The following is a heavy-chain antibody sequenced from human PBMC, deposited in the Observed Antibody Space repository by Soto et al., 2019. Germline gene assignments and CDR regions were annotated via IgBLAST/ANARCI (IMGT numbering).Heavy chain of an antibody. CDR1: GFTFSSYA. Sequence: EVQLLESGGGLVQPGGSLRLSCAASGFTFSSYAMTWVRQAPGKGLEWVSGIGGSGGSTYYADSVRGRFTISRDNSKNTLYLQVNSLRAEDTAVYYCAKPRWFWYFDLWGRGALVTVSS. V-gene: IGHV3-23*01. CDR2: IGGSGGST. D-gene: IGHD2-15*01. CDR3: AKPRWFWYFDL. J-gene: IGHJ2*01.